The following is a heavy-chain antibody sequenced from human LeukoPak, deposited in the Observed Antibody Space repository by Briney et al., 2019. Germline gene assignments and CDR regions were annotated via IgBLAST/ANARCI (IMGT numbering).Heavy chain of an antibody. V-gene: IGHV4-39*07. CDR2: IYYSGST. CDR1: GGSISSSSYY. D-gene: IGHD3-3*01. Sequence: SSETLSLTCTVSGGSISSSSYYWGWIRQPPGKGLEWIGSIYYSGSTYYNPSLKSRVTISADTSKNQFSLKLSSVTAADTAMYYCAGTIFGVVYFYYYYMDVWGKGTTVTVSS. CDR3: AGTIFGVVYFYYYYMDV. J-gene: IGHJ6*03.